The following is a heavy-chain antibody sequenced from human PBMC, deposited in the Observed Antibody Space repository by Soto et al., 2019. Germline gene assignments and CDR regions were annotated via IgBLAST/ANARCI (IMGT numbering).Heavy chain of an antibody. D-gene: IGHD5-12*01. CDR2: IIPIFGTA. J-gene: IGHJ4*02. CDR3: ARDLSDGYNNYFDY. V-gene: IGHV1-69*12. Sequence: QVQLVQSGAEVKKPGSSVKVSCKASGGTFSSYAISWVRQAPGQGLEWMGGIIPIFGTANYAQKFQGRVTXXAXEXXSTAYMELSSLRSEDTAVYYCARDLSDGYNNYFDYWGQGTLVTVSS. CDR1: GGTFSSYA.